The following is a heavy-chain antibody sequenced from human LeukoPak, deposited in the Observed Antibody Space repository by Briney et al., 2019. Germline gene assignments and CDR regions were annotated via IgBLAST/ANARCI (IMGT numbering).Heavy chain of an antibody. Sequence: GGSLRLSCAASGFIFNNYGMHWVRQSPGKGLEWVAFIRYEGGDIHYADSVEGRFTVSRDNSKNTLYLQMNSLRSEDTAVYYCAKDLGLQVGASPFDYWGQGTLVTVSS. D-gene: IGHD1-26*01. CDR3: AKDLGLQVGASPFDY. CDR1: GFIFNNYG. CDR2: IRYEGGDI. V-gene: IGHV3-30*02. J-gene: IGHJ4*02.